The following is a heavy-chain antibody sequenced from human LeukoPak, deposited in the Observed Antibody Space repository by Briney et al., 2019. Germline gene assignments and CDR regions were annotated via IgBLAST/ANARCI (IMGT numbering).Heavy chain of an antibody. CDR2: ISYDGSNK. J-gene: IGHJ5*02. D-gene: IGHD1-14*01. CDR3: ARGSQPNQNNWFDP. V-gene: IGHV3-30*04. Sequence: GGSLRLSCAASGFTFSSYAMHWVRQAPGKGLEWVAVISYDGSNKYYADSVKGRFTLSRDNAKNSLSLQMNSLRAEDTAVYYCARGSQPNQNNWFDPWGQGTLVTVSS. CDR1: GFTFSSYA.